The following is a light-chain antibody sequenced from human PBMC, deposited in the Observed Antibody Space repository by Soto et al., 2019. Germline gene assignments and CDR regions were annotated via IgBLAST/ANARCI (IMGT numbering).Light chain of an antibody. CDR3: QQYGSSPLT. V-gene: IGKV3-20*01. J-gene: IGKJ4*02. Sequence: EITLTQSPGTLSLSPGERATLSCRASQGVSSSYLAWYQQKPGQAPSLLIYGACSSATGIPDRFRGRGSGTDFTLTISRLEPEDFAVYYCQQYGSSPLTFGGGNKVEIK. CDR1: QGVSSSY. CDR2: GAC.